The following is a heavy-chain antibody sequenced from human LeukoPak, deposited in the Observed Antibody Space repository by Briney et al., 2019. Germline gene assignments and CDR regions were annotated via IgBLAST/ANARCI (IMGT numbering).Heavy chain of an antibody. J-gene: IGHJ4*02. CDR2: ISYDGSNK. Sequence: GGSLRLSCAASGFTFSSYGMHWVRQAPGKGLEWVAVISYDGSNKYYADSVKGRFTISRDNSKNTLYLQMNSLRAEDTAVYYCAKANCSGGSCSYSDYWGQGTLVTVSS. V-gene: IGHV3-30*18. CDR1: GFTFSSYG. D-gene: IGHD2-15*01. CDR3: AKANCSGGSCSYSDY.